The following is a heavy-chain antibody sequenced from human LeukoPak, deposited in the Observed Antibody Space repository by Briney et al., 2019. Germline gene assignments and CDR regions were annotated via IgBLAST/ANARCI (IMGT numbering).Heavy chain of an antibody. V-gene: IGHV3-23*01. CDR1: GFTFSRYG. CDR2: ISGSGGST. J-gene: IGHJ4*02. D-gene: IGHD3-10*01. CDR3: TGSFGELTFFDY. Sequence: GGSLRLSCAASGFTFSRYGMSWVRQAPGKGLEWVSAISGSGGSTYYADPVKGRFTISSDNSKNTLYLQMNSLKTEDTAVYYCTGSFGELTFFDYWGLGTLVTVSS.